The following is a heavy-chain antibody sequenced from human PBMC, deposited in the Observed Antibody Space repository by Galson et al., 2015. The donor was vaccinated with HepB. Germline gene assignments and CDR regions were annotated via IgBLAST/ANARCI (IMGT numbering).Heavy chain of an antibody. CDR1: DSTFSSYT. Sequence: SLRLSCAASDSTFSSYTMNWVRQTPGKGLQWVSYISTNGVTIHYADSVKGRFTIARDNAKNTMWLQMNSLRAEDTAVYYCATTKFGSGAYWTFDIWGQGTPVTVSS. CDR2: ISTNGVTI. V-gene: IGHV3-48*04. CDR3: ATTKFGSGAYWTFDI. J-gene: IGHJ3*02. D-gene: IGHD4/OR15-4a*01.